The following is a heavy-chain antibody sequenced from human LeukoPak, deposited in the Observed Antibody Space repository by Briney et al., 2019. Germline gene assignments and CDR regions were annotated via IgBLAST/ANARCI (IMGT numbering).Heavy chain of an antibody. Sequence: GGSVRLSCAVSGFTFSSYWMHWVRQAPGKGLVWVSLINSDGSSTSYADSVKGRFTISRDNARNTLYLLTNSLRAEDTAIYYCTRVLGDWGQGTLVTVSS. CDR1: GFTFSSYW. J-gene: IGHJ4*02. D-gene: IGHD3-16*01. CDR2: INSDGSST. CDR3: TRVLGD. V-gene: IGHV3-74*01.